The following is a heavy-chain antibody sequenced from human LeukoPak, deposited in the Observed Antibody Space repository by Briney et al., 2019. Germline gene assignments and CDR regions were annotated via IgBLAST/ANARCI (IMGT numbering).Heavy chain of an antibody. D-gene: IGHD2-15*01. Sequence: SETLSLTCTVSGGSFSSYYWNWIRQPPGKGLEWMGYIYYSGSTNCNPSLKSRVTISVDTSKNQFSLKLSSVTAADTAVYYCARVDCSGGSCYSYDYWGQGTLVTVSS. CDR1: GGSFSSYY. CDR3: ARVDCSGGSCYSYDY. J-gene: IGHJ4*02. V-gene: IGHV4-59*01. CDR2: IYYSGST.